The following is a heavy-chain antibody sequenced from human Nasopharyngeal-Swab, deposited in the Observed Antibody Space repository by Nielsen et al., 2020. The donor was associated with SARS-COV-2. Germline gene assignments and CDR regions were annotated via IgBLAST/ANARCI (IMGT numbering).Heavy chain of an antibody. D-gene: IGHD2-2*01. CDR3: ARDSTGRGYCSSTSCYDLFGKYYYYGMDV. CDR2: ISAYNGNT. Sequence: ASVKVSCKASGYTFTSYGISWARQAPGQGLEWMGWISAYNGNTNYAQKFQGRVTMTTDTSTSTAYMELRSLRSDDTAVYYCARDSTGRGYCSSTSCYDLFGKYYYYGMDVWGQGTTVTVSS. CDR1: GYTFTSYG. J-gene: IGHJ6*02. V-gene: IGHV1-18*01.